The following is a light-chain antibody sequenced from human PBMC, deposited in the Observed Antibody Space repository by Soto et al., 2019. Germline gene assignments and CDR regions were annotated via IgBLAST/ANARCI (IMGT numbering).Light chain of an antibody. J-gene: IGLJ3*02. CDR3: QSYDSSLSVWV. CDR1: SSHIGAGYD. CDR2: GNS. Sequence: QSVLTQPPSVSGAPGQRVTISCTGSSSHIGAGYDVHWYQQLPGTAPKLLIYGNSNRPSGVPDRVSGSKSGTSASLAITGLQAEDEADYYCQSYDSSLSVWVFGGGTKLTVL. V-gene: IGLV1-40*01.